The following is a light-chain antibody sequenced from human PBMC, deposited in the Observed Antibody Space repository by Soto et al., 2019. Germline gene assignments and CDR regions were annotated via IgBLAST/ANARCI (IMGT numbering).Light chain of an antibody. V-gene: IGKV3-20*01. CDR1: QTVRNNY. J-gene: IGKJ3*01. CDR3: QQYGRSPFT. CDR2: DAS. Sequence: EFVLTQSPGTLSLSPGERATLSCRASQTVRNNYLAWYQQKPGQAPRLLIYDASSRATGIPDRFSASGSGTDFTLTISRLEPEDFAVYYCQQYGRSPFTFGPGTKVDIK.